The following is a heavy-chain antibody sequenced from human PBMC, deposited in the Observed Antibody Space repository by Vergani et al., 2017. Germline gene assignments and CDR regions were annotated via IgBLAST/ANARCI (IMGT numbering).Heavy chain of an antibody. D-gene: IGHD3-3*01. CDR3: ASSPGVTIFGVVIYDAFDI. CDR2: IYYSGST. CDR1: GGSISSYY. V-gene: IGHV4-59*12. J-gene: IGHJ3*02. Sequence: QVQLQESGPGLVKPSETLSLTCTVSGGSISSYYWSWIRQPPGKGLEWIGYIYYSGSTNYNPSLKSRVTISVDTSKNQFSLKLSSVTAADTAVYYCASSPGVTIFGVVIYDAFDIWGQGTMVTVSS.